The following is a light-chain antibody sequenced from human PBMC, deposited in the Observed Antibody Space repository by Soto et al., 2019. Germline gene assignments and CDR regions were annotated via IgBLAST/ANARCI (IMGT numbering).Light chain of an antibody. CDR2: GAS. CDR1: QSVSSSY. Sequence: EIVLTQSPGTLSLSPGERATLSCRASQSVSSSYLAWYQQKPGQAPRLLIYGASSRATGTPDRFSGSGSGTDFTLTISILEPEDFAVYYCQQYGSSQITFGQGTRLEIK. CDR3: QQYGSSQIT. V-gene: IGKV3-20*01. J-gene: IGKJ5*01.